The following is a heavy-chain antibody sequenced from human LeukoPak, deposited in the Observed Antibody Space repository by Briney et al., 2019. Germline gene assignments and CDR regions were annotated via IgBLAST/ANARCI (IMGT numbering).Heavy chain of an antibody. CDR2: IYHSGST. CDR3: ARDGGDASFDY. Sequence: ASETLSLTCAVSGGSISSGGYSWSWIRQPPGKGLEWIGYIYHSGSTYYNPSLKSRVTISVDRSKNQFSLKLSSVTAADTAVHYCARDGGDASFDYWGQGTLVTVSS. J-gene: IGHJ4*02. D-gene: IGHD2-21*02. CDR1: GGSISSGGYS. V-gene: IGHV4-30-2*01.